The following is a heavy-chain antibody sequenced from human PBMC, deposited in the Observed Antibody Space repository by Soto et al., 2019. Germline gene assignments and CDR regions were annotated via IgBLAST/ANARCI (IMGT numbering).Heavy chain of an antibody. J-gene: IGHJ3*02. V-gene: IGHV4-30-4*01. Sequence: SETLSLTCTVSGGSISSGDYYWSWIRQPPGKGLEWIGYIYYSGSTYYNPSLKSRVTISVDTSKNQFSLKLSSVTAADTAVYYCARPYHDYGGNSPLDSFDIWGQGTMVTV. D-gene: IGHD4-17*01. CDR1: GGSISSGDYY. CDR3: ARPYHDYGGNSPLDSFDI. CDR2: IYYSGST.